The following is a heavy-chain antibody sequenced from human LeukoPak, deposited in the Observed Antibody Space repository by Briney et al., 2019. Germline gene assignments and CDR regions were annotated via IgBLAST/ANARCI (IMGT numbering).Heavy chain of an antibody. J-gene: IGHJ4*02. D-gene: IGHD5-18*01. Sequence: ASVKVSCKASGGTFSSYAISWVRQAPGQGLEWMGGIIPIFGTANYAQKFQGRVTITADESTSTAYMELSSLRSEDTTVYYCARSRIQPPYYFDYWGQGTLVTVSS. CDR1: GGTFSSYA. CDR2: IIPIFGTA. CDR3: ARSRIQPPYYFDY. V-gene: IGHV1-69*01.